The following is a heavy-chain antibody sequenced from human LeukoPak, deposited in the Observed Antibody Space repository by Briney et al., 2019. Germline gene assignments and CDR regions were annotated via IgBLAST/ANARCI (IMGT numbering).Heavy chain of an antibody. V-gene: IGHV3-48*03. D-gene: IGHD3-9*01. CDR3: ARDRGAYDILAGLDY. J-gene: IGHJ4*02. Sequence: GGSLRLSCAACGFTFSSYEMSWVRQSPGKGVEWVDNISSNGSTIYYADSVKGRFTISRDNAKNSLYLQMNSLRAEDTAVYYCARDRGAYDILAGLDYWGQGTLVTVSS. CDR1: GFTFSSYE. CDR2: ISSNGSTI.